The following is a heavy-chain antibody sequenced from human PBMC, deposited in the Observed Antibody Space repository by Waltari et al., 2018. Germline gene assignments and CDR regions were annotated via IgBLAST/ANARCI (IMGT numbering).Heavy chain of an antibody. CDR3: ARDRGYQDY. J-gene: IGHJ4*02. D-gene: IGHD3-10*01. V-gene: IGHV4-59*01. Sequence: QVQLQESGPGLVKPSETLSLTGTVSGGSIRSYYWCWIRQPPGKGLEWIGYIYSSGSTNYNPSLKSRVIISVDTSKNQFSLKVRSMTAADTAVYYCARDRGYQDYWGQGTLVTVSS. CDR2: IYSSGST. CDR1: GGSIRSYY.